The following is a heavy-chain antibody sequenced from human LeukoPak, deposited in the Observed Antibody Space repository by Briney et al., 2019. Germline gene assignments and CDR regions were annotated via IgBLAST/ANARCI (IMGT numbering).Heavy chain of an antibody. Sequence: GGSLRLSCAASGFTVSSNYMSWVRQAPGKGLEWVSVIYSGGSTYYADSVKGRFTISRDNSKNTLYLQMNSLRAEDTAVYYCARVLIVAGCFDYWGQGTLVTVSS. CDR1: GFTVSSNY. V-gene: IGHV3-66*01. D-gene: IGHD3-22*01. CDR3: ARVLIVAGCFDY. CDR2: IYSGGST. J-gene: IGHJ4*02.